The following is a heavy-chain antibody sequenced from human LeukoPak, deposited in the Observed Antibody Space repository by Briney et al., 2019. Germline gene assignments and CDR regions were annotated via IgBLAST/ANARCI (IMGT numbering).Heavy chain of an antibody. D-gene: IGHD3-10*01. CDR2: IYTSGST. V-gene: IGHV4-61*02. CDR1: GGSISSSSYY. Sequence: SETLSLTCTVSGGSISSSSYYWGWIRQPAGKGLEWIGRIYTSGSTNYNPSLKSRVTMSVDTSKNQFSLKLSSVTAADTAVYYCARVMVRGVSDAFDIWGQGTMVTVSS. J-gene: IGHJ3*02. CDR3: ARVMVRGVSDAFDI.